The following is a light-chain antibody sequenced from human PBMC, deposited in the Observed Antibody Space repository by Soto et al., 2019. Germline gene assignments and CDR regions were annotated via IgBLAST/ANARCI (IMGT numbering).Light chain of an antibody. CDR3: QQYSSSPS. J-gene: IGKJ5*01. CDR2: SAS. Sequence: EIVLTQSPTTLSVSPGDSATLSCRASQSVSTNLAWYQQKPGQVPSLLIYSASTRASGIPARFSGSGSGTEFTLTIGSLQSEDFAVYYCQQYSSSPSFGQGTRLEI. V-gene: IGKV3-15*01. CDR1: QSVSTN.